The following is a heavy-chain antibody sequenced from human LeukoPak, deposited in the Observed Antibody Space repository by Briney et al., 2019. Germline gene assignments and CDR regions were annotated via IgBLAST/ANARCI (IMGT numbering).Heavy chain of an antibody. CDR3: ASPYSSGWSGPAFDI. CDR1: GFTFSNAW. D-gene: IGHD6-19*01. Sequence: GGSLRLSCAASGFTFSNAWMSWVRQAPGKGLEWVGRIKSKTDGGTTDYAAPVKGRFTISRDDSKNALYLQMNSLKTEDTAVYYCASPYSSGWSGPAFDIWGQGTMVTVSS. V-gene: IGHV3-15*01. CDR2: IKSKTDGGTT. J-gene: IGHJ3*02.